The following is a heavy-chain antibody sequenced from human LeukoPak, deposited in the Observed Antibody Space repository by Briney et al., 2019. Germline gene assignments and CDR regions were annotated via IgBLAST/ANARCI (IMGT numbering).Heavy chain of an antibody. Sequence: ASVKVSCKASGYTFTGYYMHWVRQAPGQGLEWMGWLNPDSGNTHYSQKFQGRVTMTRDTSTSTVYMELSSLRSEDTAVYYCARAKGYDSSGLIDYWGQGTLVTVSS. CDR2: LNPDSGNT. V-gene: IGHV1-2*02. J-gene: IGHJ4*02. CDR1: GYTFTGYY. D-gene: IGHD3-22*01. CDR3: ARAKGYDSSGLIDY.